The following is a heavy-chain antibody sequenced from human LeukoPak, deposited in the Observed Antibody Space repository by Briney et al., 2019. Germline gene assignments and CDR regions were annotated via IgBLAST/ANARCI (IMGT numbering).Heavy chain of an antibody. Sequence: GGSLRLSCAGSGFTFSIYGMSWVRQAPGKGRGWVSDISTGGGTTYYADSVKGRFTVSRDNSKNTLHLQMNSLRAEDTAMYYCAKGPRSSGSYYFDLWGRGTLVTVSS. J-gene: IGHJ4*02. D-gene: IGHD6-19*01. CDR1: GFTFSIYG. CDR3: AKGPRSSGSYYFDL. CDR2: ISTGGGTT. V-gene: IGHV3-23*01.